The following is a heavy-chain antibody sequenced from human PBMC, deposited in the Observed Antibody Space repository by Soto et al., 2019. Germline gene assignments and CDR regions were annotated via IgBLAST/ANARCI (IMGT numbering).Heavy chain of an antibody. CDR2: IYYSGST. D-gene: IGHD3-10*01. V-gene: IGHV4-39*01. CDR1: GGSISSSSYY. J-gene: IGHJ4*02. CDR3: ARRRPMVGFDY. Sequence: QLQLQESGPGLVKPSETLSLTCTVSGGSISSSSYYWGWIRQPPGKGLEWIGSIYYSGSTYYNPSLKSRVTISVDTSKNQFSLKLSSVTAADTAVYYCARRRPMVGFDYWGQGTLVTVSS.